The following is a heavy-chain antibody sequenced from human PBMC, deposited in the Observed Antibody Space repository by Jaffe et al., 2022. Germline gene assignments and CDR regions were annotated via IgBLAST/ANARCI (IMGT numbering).Heavy chain of an antibody. J-gene: IGHJ4*02. Sequence: EVQLVESGGGLVQPGGSLRLSCAASGFTVSSNYMSWVRQAPGKGLEWVSVIYSGGSTYYADSVKGRFTISRDNSKNTLYLQMNSLRAEDTAVYYCARDHPEGPAYYFDYWGQGTLVTVSS. CDR2: IYSGGST. V-gene: IGHV3-66*02. CDR1: GFTVSSNY. CDR3: ARDHPEGPAYYFDY.